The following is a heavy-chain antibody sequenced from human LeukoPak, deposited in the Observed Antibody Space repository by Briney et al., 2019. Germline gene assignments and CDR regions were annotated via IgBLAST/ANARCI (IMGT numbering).Heavy chain of an antibody. D-gene: IGHD2-15*01. V-gene: IGHV1-3*01. Sequence: ASVKVSCKASGYTFTSYAMHWVRQAPGQRLEWMGWINAGSGNTKYSQKFQGRVTITRDTSASTAYMELSSLRSEDTAVYYCARSAVEAFFDIWGQGTMVTVSS. J-gene: IGHJ3*02. CDR3: ARSAVEAFFDI. CDR2: INAGSGNT. CDR1: GYTFTSYA.